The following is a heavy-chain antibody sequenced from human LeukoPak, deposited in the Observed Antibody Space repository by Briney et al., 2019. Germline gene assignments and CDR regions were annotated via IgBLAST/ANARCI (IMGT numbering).Heavy chain of an antibody. D-gene: IGHD5-18*01. CDR2: ISDSGNT. CDR3: ARGYGYSYGYFRGSAFDI. J-gene: IGHJ3*02. Sequence: GGSLRLSCAASGFTFSTNAMSWARQAPGSGLEWVSAISDSGNTYYSDSVKGRFTISRDNSKNTLYLQMNSLRAEDTAVYYCARGYGYSYGYFRGSAFDIWGQGTMVTVSS. V-gene: IGHV3-23*01. CDR1: GFTFSTNA.